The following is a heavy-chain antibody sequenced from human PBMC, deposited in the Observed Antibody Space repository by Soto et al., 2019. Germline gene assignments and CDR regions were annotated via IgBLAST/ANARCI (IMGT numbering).Heavy chain of an antibody. J-gene: IGHJ5*02. CDR3: ARGPRYCSTTTCFSGVTWFDP. D-gene: IGHD2-2*01. CDR1: GYTFTSYG. CDR2: ISRYNGNT. V-gene: IGHV1-18*04. Sequence: ASVKVSCKASGYTFTSYGMSWVRQAPGQGLEWMGWISRYNGNTNYAQKVQGRVTLTTDTSTSTTYMELRSLRSDDTAVYYCARGPRYCSTTTCFSGVTWFDPWGQGTLVTVSS.